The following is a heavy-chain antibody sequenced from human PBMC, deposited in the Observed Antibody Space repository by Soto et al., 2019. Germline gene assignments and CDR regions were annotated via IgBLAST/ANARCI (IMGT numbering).Heavy chain of an antibody. D-gene: IGHD3-10*01. CDR1: GVTFSSYG. CDR3: ATDYYGSGSYYQTPHY. Sequence: GGSLRLSCAASGVTFSSYGMHWVRQAPGKGLEWVAVISYDGSNKYYADSVKGRFTISRDNSKNTLYLQMNSLRAEDTAVYYCATDYYGSGSYYQTPHYWGQGTLVTVSS. J-gene: IGHJ4*02. V-gene: IGHV3-30*03. CDR2: ISYDGSNK.